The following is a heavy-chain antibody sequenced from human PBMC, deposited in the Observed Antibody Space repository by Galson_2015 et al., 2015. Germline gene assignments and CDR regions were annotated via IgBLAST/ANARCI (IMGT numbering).Heavy chain of an antibody. V-gene: IGHV3-30*18. Sequence: SLRLSCAASGFTFGSYGMHWVRQSPGKGLEWVAVISYDGRNKYYADSMKGRFTISRDNSKKMLYMQMNSLRAEDTAGYYCAKGDSSSSPFDHWGPGTLVTVSS. CDR1: GFTFGSYG. D-gene: IGHD6-13*01. J-gene: IGHJ4*02. CDR3: AKGDSSSSPFDH. CDR2: ISYDGRNK.